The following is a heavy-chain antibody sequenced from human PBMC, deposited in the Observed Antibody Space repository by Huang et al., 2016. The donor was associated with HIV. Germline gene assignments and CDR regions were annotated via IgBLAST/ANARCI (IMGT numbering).Heavy chain of an antibody. CDR1: GFTFSGYW. CDR2: IKNDGTEN. V-gene: IGHV3-7*01. CDR3: ARGDYDFWSAYDL. Sequence: EVQLVESGGGLVRPGGSLRRSCAGSGFTFSGYWMNWGSQAPGKGWEWVANIKNDGTENYYVDSVKGRFTIARDNAKMSLFLQMNSLRVEDTALYYCARGDYDFWSAYDLWGQGTLVTVSS. J-gene: IGHJ5*02. D-gene: IGHD3-3*01.